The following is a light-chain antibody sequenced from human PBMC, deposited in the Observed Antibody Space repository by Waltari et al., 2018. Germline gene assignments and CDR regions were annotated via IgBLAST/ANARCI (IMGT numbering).Light chain of an antibody. CDR1: GSDIWNNY. CDR3: ETWDSRLGAAV. Sequence: QSVLTQPPSLSAAPGQTIIISCSGSGSDIWNNYISWYQQLPETAPKPLIYDKNTRPSGIPDRVSGSKSATSATLGITGLQTGDEADYYCETWDSRLGAAVFGGGTKLTVL. CDR2: DKN. J-gene: IGLJ3*02. V-gene: IGLV1-51*01.